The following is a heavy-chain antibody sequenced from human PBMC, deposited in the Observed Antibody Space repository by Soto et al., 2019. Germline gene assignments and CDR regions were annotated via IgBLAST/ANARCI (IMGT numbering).Heavy chain of an antibody. CDR3: ATAIRITIFGENSILDV. J-gene: IGHJ6*03. CDR2: FDPEDGET. Sequence: ASVKVSCKVSGYTLTELSMHWVRQAPGKGLEWMGGFDPEDGETIYAQKFQGRVTMTEDTSTDTAYMELSSLRSEDTAVYYCATAIRITIFGENSILDVWGKGTTVTVSS. D-gene: IGHD3-3*01. V-gene: IGHV1-24*01. CDR1: GYTLTELS.